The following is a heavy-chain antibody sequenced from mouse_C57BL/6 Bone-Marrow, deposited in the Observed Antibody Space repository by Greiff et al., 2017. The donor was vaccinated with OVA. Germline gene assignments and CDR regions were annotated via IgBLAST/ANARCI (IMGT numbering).Heavy chain of an antibody. CDR2: IYPGNSDT. CDR3: TRSPYDYQYYFDY. V-gene: IGHV1-5*01. D-gene: IGHD2-4*01. CDR1: GYTFTSYW. Sequence: VQLQQSGTVLARPGASVKMSCKTSGYTFTSYWMHWVKQRPGQGLEWIGAIYPGNSDTSYNQKFKGKAKLTAVTSASTAYMELSSLTNEDSAVYYCTRSPYDYQYYFDYWGQGTTLTVSS. J-gene: IGHJ2*01.